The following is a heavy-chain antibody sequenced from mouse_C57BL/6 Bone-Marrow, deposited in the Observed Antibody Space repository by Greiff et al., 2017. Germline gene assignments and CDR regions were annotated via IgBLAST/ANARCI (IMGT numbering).Heavy chain of an antibody. J-gene: IGHJ2*01. D-gene: IGHD3-1*01. V-gene: IGHV1-69*01. CDR3: ARRAFDY. Sequence: VQLQQSGPELVKPGASVKLSCKASGYTFTSYWMHWVKQRPGQGLEWIGEIDPSDSYTNYNQKFKGKSTLTVDKSSSTAYMQLSSLTSEDSAVYYCARRAFDYWGQGTTLTVSS. CDR2: IDPSDSYT. CDR1: GYTFTSYW.